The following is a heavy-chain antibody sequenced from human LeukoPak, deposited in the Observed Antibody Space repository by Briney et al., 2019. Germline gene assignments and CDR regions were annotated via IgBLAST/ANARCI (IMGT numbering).Heavy chain of an antibody. CDR1: GSLASSYW. Sequence: GSQPLSCSSPGSLASSYWMSWFRQAPGKGLEWVANIKEDGSEKYYVDSVKGRFTISRDNAKNSLYLEMNRLRAEDTAVYYCATDDNTMPHRKDYWGQGTLVTVSS. D-gene: IGHD2-2*01. J-gene: IGHJ4*02. CDR3: ATDDNTMPHRKDY. V-gene: IGHV3-7*04. CDR2: IKEDGSEK.